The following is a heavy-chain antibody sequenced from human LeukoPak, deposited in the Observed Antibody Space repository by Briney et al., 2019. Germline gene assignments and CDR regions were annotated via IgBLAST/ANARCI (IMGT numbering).Heavy chain of an antibody. Sequence: ASVKVSCKASGYTFTSYDINWVRQATGQGLEWMGWMNPNSGNTGYAQKFQGRVTITRNTSISTAYMELSSLRSEDTAVYYCARSPFNSLRFLEWPGGFDPWGQGTLVTVSS. CDR1: GYTFTSYD. J-gene: IGHJ5*02. CDR2: MNPNSGNT. D-gene: IGHD3-3*01. V-gene: IGHV1-8*03. CDR3: ARSPFNSLRFLEWPGGFDP.